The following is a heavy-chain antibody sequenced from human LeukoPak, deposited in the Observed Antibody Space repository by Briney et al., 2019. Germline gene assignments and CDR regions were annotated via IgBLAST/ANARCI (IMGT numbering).Heavy chain of an antibody. Sequence: PSQTLSLTCTVSGGSINSGSYYWSWIRQPAGKGLEWIGRIYTSGSTNYNPSLKSRVTISVDTSKNQFSLKLSSVTAADTAVYYCARDRHYYDSSGYYAGFDYWGQGTLVTVSS. V-gene: IGHV4-61*02. CDR3: ARDRHYYDSSGYYAGFDY. CDR1: GGSINSGSYY. CDR2: IYTSGST. D-gene: IGHD3-22*01. J-gene: IGHJ4*02.